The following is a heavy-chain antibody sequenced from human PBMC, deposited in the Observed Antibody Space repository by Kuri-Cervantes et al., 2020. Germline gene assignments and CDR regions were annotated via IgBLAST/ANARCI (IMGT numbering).Heavy chain of an antibody. J-gene: IGHJ5*02. CDR2: ISAYNGDT. Sequence: ASVKVSCKASGDTLTNYGISWVRQAPGQGLEWMGWISAYNGDTKYAQKVQGRVTMTTDTSTSTAYMELSSLRSEDTAVYYCARGEWNDSSGWYYPHQWFDPWGQGTLVTVSS. CDR3: ARGEWNDSSGWYYPHQWFDP. CDR1: GDTLTNYG. V-gene: IGHV1-18*01. D-gene: IGHD6-19*01.